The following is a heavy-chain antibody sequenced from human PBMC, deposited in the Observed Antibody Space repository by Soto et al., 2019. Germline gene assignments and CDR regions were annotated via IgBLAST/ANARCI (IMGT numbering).Heavy chain of an antibody. CDR1: GGSISSGGYY. Sequence: SETLSLTCTVSGGSISSGGYYWSWIRQHPGKGLEWIGYIYYSGSTYYNPSLKSRVTISVDTSKNQFSLKLSSVTAADTAVYYCVRFWSGSLSHNWFDPWSQGTLVTVSS. D-gene: IGHD3-3*01. V-gene: IGHV4-31*03. CDR3: VRFWSGSLSHNWFDP. J-gene: IGHJ5*02. CDR2: IYYSGST.